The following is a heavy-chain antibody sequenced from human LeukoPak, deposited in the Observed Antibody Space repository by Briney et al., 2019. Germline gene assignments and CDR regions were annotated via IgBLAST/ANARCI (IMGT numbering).Heavy chain of an antibody. CDR2: IYYSGST. D-gene: IGHD3-22*01. Sequence: SETLSLTCTVSGGSISSYYWSWIRQPPGKGLEWIGYIYYSGSTNYNPSLKSRVTISVDTSKNQFSLKLSSVTAADTAVYYCARDIVVVPNDAFDIWGQGTMVTVSS. J-gene: IGHJ3*02. CDR3: ARDIVVVPNDAFDI. CDR1: GGSISSYY. V-gene: IGHV4-59*12.